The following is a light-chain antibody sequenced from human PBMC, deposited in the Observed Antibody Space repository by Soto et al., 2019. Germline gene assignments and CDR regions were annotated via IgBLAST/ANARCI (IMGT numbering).Light chain of an antibody. Sequence: DLQMTQSPSFLSASVGDRVTISCRASQAINTYLNWYQQKPGKAPKLLIYGTSDLQNGVPSRFSGGGSGTALPLTISSLQPEDFATYYCQQSYSTLLITFGQGTRLEV. CDR1: QAINTY. J-gene: IGKJ5*01. CDR3: QQSYSTLLIT. CDR2: GTS. V-gene: IGKV1-39*01.